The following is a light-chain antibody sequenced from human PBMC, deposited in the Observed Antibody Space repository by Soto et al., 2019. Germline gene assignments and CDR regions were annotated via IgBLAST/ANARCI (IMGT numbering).Light chain of an antibody. CDR1: QSVSSSY. J-gene: IGKJ2*01. V-gene: IGKV3-20*01. CDR3: QQYDSSSYT. Sequence: ENVLTQSPGTLSLSPGERATLSCRASQSVSSSYLAWFQQKPGQAPRLLIYGASSMATGIPDRFSGSGSGTDFTLTISRLGPEDFAVYYCQQYDSSSYTFGQGTKLEIK. CDR2: GAS.